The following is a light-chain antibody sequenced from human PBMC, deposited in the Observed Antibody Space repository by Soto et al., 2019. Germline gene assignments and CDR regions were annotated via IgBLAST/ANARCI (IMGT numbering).Light chain of an antibody. Sequence: DIQMTQSPSSLSASVGDRVTITCRASQSISNYLNWYQQKPGKAPKLLIYAASSLQSGVPSRFSGSGSGTDFTLTISNLQPEDFATYFCQQSYSTPLTFGGGTKVDIK. CDR2: AAS. J-gene: IGKJ4*01. CDR1: QSISNY. V-gene: IGKV1-39*01. CDR3: QQSYSTPLT.